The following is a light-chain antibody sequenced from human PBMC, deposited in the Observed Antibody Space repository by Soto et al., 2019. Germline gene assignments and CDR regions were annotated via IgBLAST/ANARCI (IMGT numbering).Light chain of an antibody. J-gene: IGLJ1*01. CDR3: SSYTKTSTYV. Sequence: LTQPASVSGSPGQSITISCTGASTDVGAYNYVSWYQQRPGKAPKLMIYEVNNRPSGVSDRFSGSKSDNTASLTISGLQAEDEADYYCSSYTKTSTYVFGSGTKVTVL. V-gene: IGLV2-14*01. CDR2: EVN. CDR1: STDVGAYNY.